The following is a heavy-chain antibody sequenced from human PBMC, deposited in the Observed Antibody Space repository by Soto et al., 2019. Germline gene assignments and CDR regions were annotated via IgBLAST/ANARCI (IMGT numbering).Heavy chain of an antibody. J-gene: IGHJ4*02. CDR2: IIPILGIA. D-gene: IGHD2-15*01. CDR3: ARGYCSGGSCYWRVPFDY. Sequence: QVQLVQSGAEVKKPGSSVKVSCKASGGTFSSYTISWVRQAPGQGLEWMGRIIPILGIANYAQKFQGRVTITADKSTSTAYMELSSLRSEDTAVYYCARGYCSGGSCYWRVPFDYWGQGTLVTVSS. CDR1: GGTFSSYT. V-gene: IGHV1-69*02.